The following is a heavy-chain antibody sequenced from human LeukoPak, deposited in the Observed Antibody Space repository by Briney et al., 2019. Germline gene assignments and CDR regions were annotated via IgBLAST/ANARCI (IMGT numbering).Heavy chain of an antibody. J-gene: IGHJ4*02. CDR1: GFIFSSYG. CDR2: IWYDGSNK. CDR3: ARSYDRSGYYFRMVEY. D-gene: IGHD3-22*01. V-gene: IGHV3-33*01. Sequence: PGGSLRLSCAASGFIFSSYGMHWVRQAPGKGLEWVAVIWYDGSNKQYADSAKGRFTISRDNSKNTLYLEMNSLRAEDTAVYYCARSYDRSGYYFRMVEYWGRGTLVTVSS.